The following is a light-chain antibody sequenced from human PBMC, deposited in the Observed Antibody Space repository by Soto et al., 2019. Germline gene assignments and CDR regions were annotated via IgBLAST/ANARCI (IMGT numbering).Light chain of an antibody. CDR1: QDISNY. CDR2: DAS. V-gene: IGKV1-33*01. J-gene: IGKJ5*01. CDR3: QQYDDLPIT. Sequence: DIQMTQSPFSLSASAGDRVSITCQARQDISNYLNWYQQKPGKAPKLLISDASNLETGVPSRFSGGGSGTDFIFTITSLQTEDIATYYCQQYDDLPITFGQGTRLEIK.